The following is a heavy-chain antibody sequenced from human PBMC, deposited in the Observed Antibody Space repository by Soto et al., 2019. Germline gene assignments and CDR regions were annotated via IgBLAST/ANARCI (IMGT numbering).Heavy chain of an antibody. V-gene: IGHV3-48*01. D-gene: IGHD7-27*01. CDR2: ISSSSSVI. CDR3: ARDLSWGSNWYYYMDV. J-gene: IGHJ6*03. Sequence: EVQLVESGGGLVQPGGSLRLSCATSGFILSDCAMNWVRQAPGKGLEWVSYISSSSSVIDYADSVKGRFTGSRDTARNSLYLQLNSLRAEDTAVYYCARDLSWGSNWYYYMDVWGKGTTVTVSS. CDR1: GFILSDCA.